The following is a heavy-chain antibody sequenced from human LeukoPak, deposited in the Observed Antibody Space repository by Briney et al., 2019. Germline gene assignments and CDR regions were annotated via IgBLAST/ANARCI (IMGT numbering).Heavy chain of an antibody. D-gene: IGHD3-10*01. CDR3: ARVLGYYYGSGSYGYFDY. V-gene: IGHV4-34*01. CDR2: INHGGST. Sequence: SETLSLTCAVYGGSFSGYYWSWIRQPPGKGLEWLGEINHGGSTNYNPSLKSRVTISVDTSKNQFSLKLSSVTAADTAVYYCARVLGYYYGSGSYGYFDYWGQGTLVTVSS. CDR1: GGSFSGYY. J-gene: IGHJ4*02.